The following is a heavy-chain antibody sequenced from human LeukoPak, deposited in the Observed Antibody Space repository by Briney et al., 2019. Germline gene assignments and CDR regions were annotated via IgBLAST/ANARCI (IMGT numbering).Heavy chain of an antibody. CDR3: AKDFRDYHDSSGFDY. V-gene: IGHV3-23*01. CDR1: GFTFSSHS. CDR2: ISGSGGST. Sequence: GGSLRLSCAASGFTFSSHSMTWVRQSPGKGLEWVSAISGSGGSTYYADSVKGRFTISRDNSKNTLYLQMNSLRAEDTAVYYCAKDFRDYHDSSGFDYWGQGTLVTVSS. J-gene: IGHJ4*02. D-gene: IGHD3-22*01.